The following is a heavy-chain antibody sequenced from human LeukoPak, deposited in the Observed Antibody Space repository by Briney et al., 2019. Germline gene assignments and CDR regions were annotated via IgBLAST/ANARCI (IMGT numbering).Heavy chain of an antibody. CDR3: ASDVVVAAIPIDY. CDR2: ISYDGSNK. J-gene: IGHJ4*02. D-gene: IGHD2-15*01. CDR1: GYTFTGYY. Sequence: SCKASGYTFTGYYMHWVRQAPGKGLEWVAVISYDGSNKYYADSVKGRFTISRDNSKNTLYLQMNSLRAEDTAVYYCASDVVVAAIPIDYWGQGTLVTVSS. V-gene: IGHV3-30*03.